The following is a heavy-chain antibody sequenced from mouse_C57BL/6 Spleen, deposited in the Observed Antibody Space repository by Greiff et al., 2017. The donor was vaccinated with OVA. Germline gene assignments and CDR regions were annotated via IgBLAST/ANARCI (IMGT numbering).Heavy chain of an antibody. Sequence: VQLQQSGAELVRPGTSVKVSCKASGYAFTNYLIEWVKQRPGQGLEWIGVINPGSGGTNYNEKFKGKATLTVDTSSSTAYMQLSSLTSEDSAVYYCARRDYGSRDYWGQGTTLTVSS. D-gene: IGHD1-1*01. V-gene: IGHV1-54*01. J-gene: IGHJ2*01. CDR2: INPGSGGT. CDR1: GYAFTNYL. CDR3: ARRDYGSRDY.